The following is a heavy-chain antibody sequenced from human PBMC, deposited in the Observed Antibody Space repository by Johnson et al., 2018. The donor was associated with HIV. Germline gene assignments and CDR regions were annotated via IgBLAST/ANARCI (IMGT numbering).Heavy chain of an antibody. CDR3: ARGALSPADPDAFDI. V-gene: IGHV3-64*01. CDR1: GFTFSSYA. CDR2: ISSNGGST. Sequence: MQLVESGGGLVQPGGSLRLSCAASGFTFSSYAMHWVRQAPGKGLEYVSAISSNGGSTYYANSVKGRFTISRDNSKNTLYLQMGSLRAEDMAVYYCARGALSPADPDAFDIWGQGTMVTVSS. D-gene: IGHD6-13*01. J-gene: IGHJ3*02.